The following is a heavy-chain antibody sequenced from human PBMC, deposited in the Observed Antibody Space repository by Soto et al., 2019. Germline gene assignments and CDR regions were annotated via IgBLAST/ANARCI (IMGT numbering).Heavy chain of an antibody. V-gene: IGHV3-33*05. CDR3: ARWGTTGGLDF. J-gene: IGHJ4*02. CDR1: GFTFRSFV. D-gene: IGHD3-16*01. Sequence: QVQLVESGGGVVQPGTSLRLSCVGSGFTFRSFVIHWVRQAPGKGLEWVALTSYDGSNAYYGDSVKGRFTISRDNSKNPVDLQMGSLRVEDTALYYCARWGTTGGLDFWGQGTLVSVSS. CDR2: TSYDGSNA.